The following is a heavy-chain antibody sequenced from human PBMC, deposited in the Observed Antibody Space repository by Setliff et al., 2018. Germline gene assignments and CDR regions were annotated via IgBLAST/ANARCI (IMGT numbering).Heavy chain of an antibody. CDR1: GDSFSNYA. CDR2: INPSGGST. D-gene: IGHD6-19*01. V-gene: IGHV1-46*01. J-gene: IGHJ4*02. Sequence: ASVKVSCKASGDSFSNYAISWVRQAPGQGLEWMGIINPSGGSTSYAQKFQGRVTMTRDTSTSTVYMELSSLRSDDTAVYYCARDGDSSGWYGFDYWGQGTLVTVSS. CDR3: ARDGDSSGWYGFDY.